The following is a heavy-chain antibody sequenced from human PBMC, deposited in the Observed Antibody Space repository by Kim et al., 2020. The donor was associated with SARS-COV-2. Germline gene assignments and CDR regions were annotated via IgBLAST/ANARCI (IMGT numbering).Heavy chain of an antibody. V-gene: IGHV3-23*01. CDR1: GFTFSTYA. CDR3: AKDRRPGSATFFFDY. J-gene: IGHJ4*02. D-gene: IGHD3-10*01. CDR2: IGSGGGT. Sequence: GGSLRLSCAASGFTFSTYAMTWVRQAPGKGLEWVSTIGSGGGTYNADSVKGRFTISRDNSKNTLYLQMNILRAEDTAVYYCAKDRRPGSATFFFDYWGQGTLVTVSS.